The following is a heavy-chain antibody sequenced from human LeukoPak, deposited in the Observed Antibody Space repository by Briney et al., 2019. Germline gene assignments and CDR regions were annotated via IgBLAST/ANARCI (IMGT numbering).Heavy chain of an antibody. J-gene: IGHJ4*02. CDR2: INPNSGVT. V-gene: IGHV1-2*02. CDR3: ARVPPYDSSGYRFDY. CDR1: GYTFTGYY. Sequence: ASVKVSCKASGYTFTGYYMHWVRQAPGQGLEWMGWINPNSGVTNYAQKLQGRVTMTTDTSTSTAYMELRSLRSDDTAVYYCARVPPYDSSGYRFDYWGQGTLVTVSS. D-gene: IGHD3-22*01.